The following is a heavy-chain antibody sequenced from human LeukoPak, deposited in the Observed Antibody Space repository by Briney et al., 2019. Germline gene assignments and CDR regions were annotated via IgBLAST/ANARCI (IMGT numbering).Heavy chain of an antibody. CDR1: GFTFSSYG. CDR3: ARDLNAFDI. Sequence: GGSLRLSCSASGFTFSSYGMHWVRQAPGKGLEWVAVIWYDGSNKYYADSVKGRFTISRDNSKNTLYLQMNSLRAEDTAVYYCARDLNAFDIWGQGTMVTVSS. J-gene: IGHJ3*02. V-gene: IGHV3-33*08. CDR2: IWYDGSNK.